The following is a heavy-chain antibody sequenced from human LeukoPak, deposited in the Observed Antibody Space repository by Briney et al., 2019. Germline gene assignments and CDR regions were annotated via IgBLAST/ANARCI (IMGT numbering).Heavy chain of an antibody. CDR2: ISSSSSYI. D-gene: IGHD2-2*03. J-gene: IGHJ6*03. CDR3: ARDYMDIVVVPAAESTYYYYYMDV. CDR1: GFTFSSYS. V-gene: IGHV3-21*01. Sequence: GGSLRLSCAASGFTFSSYSMNWVRQAPGKGLERVSSISSSSSYIYYADSVKGRFTISRDNAKNSLYLQMNSLRAEDTAVYYCARDYMDIVVVPAAESTYYYYYMDVWGKGTTVTVSS.